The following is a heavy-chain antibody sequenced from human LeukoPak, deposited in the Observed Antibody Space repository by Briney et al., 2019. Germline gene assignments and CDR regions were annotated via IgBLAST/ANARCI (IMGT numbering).Heavy chain of an antibody. D-gene: IGHD3-10*01. Sequence: GGSLRLSCAASGFTFSSYAMHWVRQAPGKGLEWVAVISYDGSNKYYADSVKGRFTISRDNSKNTLYLQMNSLRAEDTAVYYCARGTMVRGVPLVYFDYWGQGTLVTVSS. CDR1: GFTFSSYA. CDR3: ARGTMVRGVPLVYFDY. J-gene: IGHJ4*02. CDR2: ISYDGSNK. V-gene: IGHV3-30-3*01.